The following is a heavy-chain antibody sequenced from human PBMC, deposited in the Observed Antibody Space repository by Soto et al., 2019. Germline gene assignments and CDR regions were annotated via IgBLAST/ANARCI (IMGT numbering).Heavy chain of an antibody. Sequence: QVQLVQSGAEVKKPGASVKISCKASGYTLNTYDLHWVRQAPGQSLDWMGRITAANDDTKYSQRLQGRVSISWDTSENRGYLEMDSLTSEDTAVYYCARRVRWNGLEYGLGVWGQGTTVSV. V-gene: IGHV1-3*01. J-gene: IGHJ6*02. CDR3: ARRVRWNGLEYGLGV. D-gene: IGHD1-1*01. CDR1: GYTLNTYD. CDR2: ITAANDDT.